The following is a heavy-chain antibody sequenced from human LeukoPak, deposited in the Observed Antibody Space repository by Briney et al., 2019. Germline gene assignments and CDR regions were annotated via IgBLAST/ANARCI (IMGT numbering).Heavy chain of an antibody. J-gene: IGHJ4*02. CDR2: IYTSGST. CDR1: GGSISNYY. D-gene: IGHD3-10*01. V-gene: IGHV4-4*07. Sequence: PSETLSLTCTVSGGSISNYYWTWIRQPAGEGLEWIGRIYTSGSTNYNPSLKSRVTMSLDTSKNQFSPKLSSVTAADTAVYYCAREAGVRGARGFDFWGQGTLVTVSS. CDR3: AREAGVRGARGFDF.